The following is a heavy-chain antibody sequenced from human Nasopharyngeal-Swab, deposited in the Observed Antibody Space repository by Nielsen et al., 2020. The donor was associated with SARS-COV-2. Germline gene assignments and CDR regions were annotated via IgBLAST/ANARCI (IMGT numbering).Heavy chain of an antibody. D-gene: IGHD3-16*01. CDR3: ARDGVDYGDY. Sequence: GGSLKISCAASGFTFSSYGMHWVRQAPGKGLEWVAVIWYDGSNKYYADSVKGRFTISRGNSKNTLYLQMNSLRAEDTAVYYCARDGVDYGDYWGQGTLVTVSS. J-gene: IGHJ4*02. CDR1: GFTFSSYG. V-gene: IGHV3-33*01. CDR2: IWYDGSNK.